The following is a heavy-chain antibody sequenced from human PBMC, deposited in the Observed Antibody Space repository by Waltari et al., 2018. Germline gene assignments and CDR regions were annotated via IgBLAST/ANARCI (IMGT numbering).Heavy chain of an antibody. D-gene: IGHD3-3*01. CDR2: IYYSGST. CDR1: GGSISSSSYY. V-gene: IGHV4-39*07. CDR3: ARGIQQSPSMTYDANFDY. Sequence: QLQLQESGPGLVKPSETLSLTCTVSGGSISSSSYYWGWIRQPPGKGLEWIGSIYYSGSTYYNPSLKSRVTISVDTSKNQFSLKLSSVTAADTAVYYCARGIQQSPSMTYDANFDYWGQGTLVTVSS. J-gene: IGHJ4*02.